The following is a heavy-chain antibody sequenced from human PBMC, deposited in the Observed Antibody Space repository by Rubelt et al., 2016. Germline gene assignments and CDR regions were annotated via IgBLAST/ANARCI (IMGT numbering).Heavy chain of an antibody. CDR1: GYTFKRYA. Sequence: QVQLVQSGDEVKKPGASVKVSCKASGYTFKRYAISWVRQAPGQGLEWMGWISTYDGDTKFAQNLQDRLTMTTDTSTTTAYMELRSLRSDETAVYYCARDPSNSVGNHVYFDYWAQGTLVTVSS. D-gene: IGHD1-1*01. CDR2: ISTYDGDT. J-gene: IGHJ4*02. V-gene: IGHV1-18*01. CDR3: ARDPSNSVGNHVYFDY.